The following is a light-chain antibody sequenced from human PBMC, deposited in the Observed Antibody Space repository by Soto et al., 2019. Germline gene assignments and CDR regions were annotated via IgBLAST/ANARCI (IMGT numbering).Light chain of an antibody. V-gene: IGKV3-11*01. Sequence: EIVLTQSPATLSLSPGERATLSCRASQSVSSYLAWYQQKPGQAPRLLIFDASSRAIGIPARFSGSGSGTDFTLTISRLEPEDFAVYYCQQRSNFLTFGGGTKVEIK. CDR2: DAS. CDR1: QSVSSY. J-gene: IGKJ4*01. CDR3: QQRSNFLT.